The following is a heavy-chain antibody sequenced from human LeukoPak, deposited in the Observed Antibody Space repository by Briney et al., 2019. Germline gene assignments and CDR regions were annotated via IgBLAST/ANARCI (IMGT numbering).Heavy chain of an antibody. CDR1: GGSISGSSYY. V-gene: IGHV4-39*01. CDR2: IYYGGTT. D-gene: IGHD3-22*01. Sequence: SETLSLTCTVSGGSISGSSYYWGWSRQPPGKALEWIGSIYYGGTTYYNPSLKSRVTISVDTSKKQFSLKLSSVTAADTAFYYCARQRDYYDSSGQSDFDSWGQGALVTVSS. J-gene: IGHJ4*02. CDR3: ARQRDYYDSSGQSDFDS.